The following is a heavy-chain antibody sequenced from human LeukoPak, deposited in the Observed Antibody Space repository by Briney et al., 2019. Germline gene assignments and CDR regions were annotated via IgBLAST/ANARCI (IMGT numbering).Heavy chain of an antibody. Sequence: ASVKVSCKASGNTLAGYYVHWVRQAPGQGLEWMGWINTHNGATNYAQHFQGRVTMTTDTAVTTAYMDLDGLISDDAAVYFCARGPIGGLRKGFDIWGQGPWSPSP. D-gene: IGHD1-26*01. J-gene: IGHJ4*02. CDR3: ARGPIGGLRKGFDI. CDR2: INTHNGAT. V-gene: IGHV1-2*02. CDR1: GNTLAGYY.